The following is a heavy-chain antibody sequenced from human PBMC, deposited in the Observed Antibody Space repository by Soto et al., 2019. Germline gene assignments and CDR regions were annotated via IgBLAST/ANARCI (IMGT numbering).Heavy chain of an antibody. CDR3: ARDFGGI. CDR1: GFSFSNYW. J-gene: IGHJ4*02. Sequence: GGSLRLSCAASGFSFSNYWINWVRQAPGKGLEWVASMKEDGSEKYYVDSVKGRFTISTDNAKNSLYLQMNSLRVGDTAVYYCARDFGGIWGQGALVTVSS. D-gene: IGHD2-15*01. V-gene: IGHV3-7*01. CDR2: MKEDGSEK.